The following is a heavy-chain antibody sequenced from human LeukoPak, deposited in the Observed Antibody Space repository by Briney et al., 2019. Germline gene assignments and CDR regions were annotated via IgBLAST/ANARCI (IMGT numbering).Heavy chain of an antibody. CDR3: AKESDPTRFDY. J-gene: IGHJ4*02. Sequence: GGSLRLSCAASGFTFSSYWMHWVRQAPGKGLVWVSRINSDGSSTSYADSVKGRFTISRDNAKNSLYLQMNSLRAEDTALYYCAKESDPTRFDYWGQGTLVTVSS. CDR1: GFTFSSYW. V-gene: IGHV3-74*01. CDR2: INSDGSST.